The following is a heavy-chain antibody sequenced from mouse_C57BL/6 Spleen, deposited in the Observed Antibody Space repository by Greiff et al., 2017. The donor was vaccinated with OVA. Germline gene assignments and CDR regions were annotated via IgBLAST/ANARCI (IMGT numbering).Heavy chain of an antibody. Sequence: VKLVESGPGLVAPSQSLSITCTVSGFSLTSYAISWVRQPPGTGLEWLGVIWTGGGTNYTSALNSRLSISKDNSKSQVFLKMNSLQTDDTARYYCARNPLYYSNPYYYAMDYWGQGTSVTVSS. CDR2: IWTGGGT. CDR1: GFSLTSYA. J-gene: IGHJ4*01. V-gene: IGHV2-9-1*01. D-gene: IGHD2-5*01. CDR3: ARNPLYYSNPYYYAMDY.